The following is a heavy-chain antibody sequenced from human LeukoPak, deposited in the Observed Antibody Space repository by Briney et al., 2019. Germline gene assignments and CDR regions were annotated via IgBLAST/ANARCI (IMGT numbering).Heavy chain of an antibody. CDR1: GYTFTGYY. CDR3: ARDRVAARHYYYYYYGMDV. J-gene: IGHJ6*02. D-gene: IGHD2-15*01. CDR2: INPNSGGT. V-gene: IGHV1-2*02. Sequence: GSVKVSCKASGYTFTGYYMHWVRQAPGQGLEWMGWINPNSGGTNYAQKFQGRVTMTRDTSISTAYMELSRLRSDDTAVYYCARDRVAARHYYYYYYGMDVWGQGTTVTVSS.